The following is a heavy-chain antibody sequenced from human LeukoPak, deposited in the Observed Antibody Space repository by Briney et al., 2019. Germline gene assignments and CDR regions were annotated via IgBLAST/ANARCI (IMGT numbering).Heavy chain of an antibody. CDR1: GFTFSSYS. V-gene: IGHV3-21*01. J-gene: IGHJ5*02. D-gene: IGHD3-22*01. CDR3: AREDSSEGFDP. CDR2: ISSSSSYI. Sequence: GGSLRLSCAASGFTFSSYSMNWVRQAPGKGLEWVSSISSSSSYIYYADSVKGRFTISRDNAKNSLYLQMNSLRAEDTAVYYCAREDSSEGFDPWGQGTLVTVSS.